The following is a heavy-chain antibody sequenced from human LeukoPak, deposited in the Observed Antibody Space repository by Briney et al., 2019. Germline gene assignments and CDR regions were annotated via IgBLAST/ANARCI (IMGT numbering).Heavy chain of an antibody. CDR3: ARDFGYGDYFFDD. CDR1: GGSMSSYY. D-gene: IGHD4-17*01. CDR2: LHTSGST. V-gene: IGHV4-4*07. Sequence: SETLSLTCTVSGGSMSSYYWSWIRQPAGEGLEWIGRLHTSGSTHYNPSLKSRVTMSVDTSKNQFSLKLSSVTAADTAVYYCARDFGYGDYFFDDWGQGTLVTVAS. J-gene: IGHJ4*02.